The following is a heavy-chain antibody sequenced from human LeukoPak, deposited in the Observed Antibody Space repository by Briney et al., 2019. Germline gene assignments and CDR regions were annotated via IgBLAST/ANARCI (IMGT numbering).Heavy chain of an antibody. Sequence: GGSLRLSCAASGFTFSSYGMHWVRQAPGKGLEWVAVISYDGSNKYYADSVKGRFTISRDNSKNTLYLQMNSLRAEDTAVYYCAKDLDPYYYDSSGYTIWGQGTMVTVSS. CDR2: ISYDGSNK. CDR3: AKDLDPYYYDSSGYTI. J-gene: IGHJ3*02. V-gene: IGHV3-30*18. D-gene: IGHD3-22*01. CDR1: GFTFSSYG.